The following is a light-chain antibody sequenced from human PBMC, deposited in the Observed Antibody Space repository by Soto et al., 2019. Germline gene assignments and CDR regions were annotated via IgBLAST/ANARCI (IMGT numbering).Light chain of an antibody. Sequence: EIVMTQSPATLSVSPGEGATLSCRASQSLSTNLAWSQHKPGQAPRLLIYGASTRATGIPARFSGSGSGTEFTLTISSLQSEDFAIYYCQQYNIWPPWTFGQGTKVDIK. J-gene: IGKJ1*01. CDR1: QSLSTN. CDR2: GAS. V-gene: IGKV3-15*01. CDR3: QQYNIWPPWT.